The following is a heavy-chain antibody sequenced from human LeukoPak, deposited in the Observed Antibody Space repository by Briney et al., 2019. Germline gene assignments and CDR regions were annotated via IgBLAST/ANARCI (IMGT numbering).Heavy chain of an antibody. Sequence: GGSLRLSCAASGFTVSSNYMSWVRQAPGKGLEWVSVIYSGGSTYYADSVKGRFTISRDNSKNTLYLQMNSLRAEDTAVYYCARVYDILTGPFDYWGQGTLVTVSS. D-gene: IGHD3-9*01. CDR2: IYSGGST. CDR1: GFTVSSNY. CDR3: ARVYDILTGPFDY. J-gene: IGHJ4*02. V-gene: IGHV3-53*01.